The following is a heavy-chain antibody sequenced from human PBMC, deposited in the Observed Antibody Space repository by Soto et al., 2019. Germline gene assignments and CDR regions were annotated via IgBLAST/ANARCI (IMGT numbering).Heavy chain of an antibody. Sequence: SVKVSCKASGGTFSSYTISWVRHAPGQGLEWMGRIIPILGIANYAQKFQGRVTITADKSTSTAYMELSSLRSEDTAVYYCARGSSGSETDYYYYMDVWGKGTTVTVSS. CDR1: GGTFSSYT. V-gene: IGHV1-69*02. CDR2: IIPILGIA. CDR3: ARGSSGSETDYYYYMDV. J-gene: IGHJ6*03. D-gene: IGHD3-10*01.